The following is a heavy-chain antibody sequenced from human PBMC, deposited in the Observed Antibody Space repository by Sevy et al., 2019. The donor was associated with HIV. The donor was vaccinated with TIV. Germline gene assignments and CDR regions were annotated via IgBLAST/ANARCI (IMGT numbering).Heavy chain of an antibody. V-gene: IGHV4-59*08. CDR2: IYYNGHI. J-gene: IGHJ4*02. CDR3: AGGNAWGRGYS. CDR1: GGSITSLY. D-gene: IGHD1-26*01. Sequence: SETLSLTCTVSGGSITSLYWNWIRQPPGKGLEWIPNIYYNGHINYNPSLKSRVTLSLHTSKNQFSLRLSSVTAADTAMYYCAGGNAWGRGYSWGQGTLVTVSS.